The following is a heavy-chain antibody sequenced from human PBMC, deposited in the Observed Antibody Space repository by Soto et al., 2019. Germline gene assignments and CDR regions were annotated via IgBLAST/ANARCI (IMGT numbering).Heavy chain of an antibody. CDR1: GYTFTSYD. CDR2: MNPNSGNT. D-gene: IGHD3-3*01. J-gene: IGHJ5*02. CDR3: ARATNYDFWSGYSTEYNWFDP. V-gene: IGHV1-8*01. Sequence: GASVKVSCKASGYTFTSYDINWVRQATGQGLEWMGWMNPNSGNTGYAQKFQGRVTMTRNTSISTAYMELSSLRSEDTAVYYCARATNYDFWSGYSTEYNWFDPWGQGTLVTVS.